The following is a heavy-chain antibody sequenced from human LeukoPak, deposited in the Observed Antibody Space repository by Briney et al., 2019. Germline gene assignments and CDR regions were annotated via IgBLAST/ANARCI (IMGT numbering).Heavy chain of an antibody. V-gene: IGHV3-66*01. J-gene: IGHJ4*02. CDR1: GFAVSSNY. Sequence: PGGSLRLSCAASGFAVSSNYMNWVRQAPGKGLEWLSAFYSGGSTDYADSVKGRFTMSRDNSKNTLYLQMNSLRAEDTAVYYCARGRGYSGYDESYPFDYWGQGTLVTVSS. CDR2: FYSGGST. CDR3: ARGRGYSGYDESYPFDY. D-gene: IGHD5-12*01.